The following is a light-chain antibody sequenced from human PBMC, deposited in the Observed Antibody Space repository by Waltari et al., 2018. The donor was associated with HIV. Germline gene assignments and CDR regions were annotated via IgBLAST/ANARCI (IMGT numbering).Light chain of an antibody. J-gene: IGLJ2*01. CDR2: RRD. V-gene: IGLV1-47*01. CDR1: PYDLGGNY. CDR3: AVWGDNLSAV. Sequence: QSALTQPPSVSGAPGHKVTISCSGGPYDLGGNYAYWYQRLSGQAPKLLISRRDLRPSSVPSRFSASKSDTSASLVINGLRSEDEGEYFCAVWGDNLSAVFGGGTKVTV.